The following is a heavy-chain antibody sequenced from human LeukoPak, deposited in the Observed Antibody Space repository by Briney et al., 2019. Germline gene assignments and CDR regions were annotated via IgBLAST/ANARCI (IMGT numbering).Heavy chain of an antibody. CDR2: INPNSGGT. J-gene: IGHJ4*02. Sequence: ASVKVSCKASGYTFTGYYMHWVRQAPGQGLEWMGRINPNSGGTNYAQKFQGRVTMTRDESISTAYMELSRLRSDDTAVYYCARETRAWRGAARPPGGSYDNWGQGTLVTVSS. CDR1: GYTFTGYY. CDR3: ARETRAWRGAARPPGGSYDN. V-gene: IGHV1-2*06. D-gene: IGHD6-6*01.